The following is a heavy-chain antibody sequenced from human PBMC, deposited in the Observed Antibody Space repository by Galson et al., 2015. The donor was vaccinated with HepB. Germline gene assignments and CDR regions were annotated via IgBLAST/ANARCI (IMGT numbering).Heavy chain of an antibody. CDR2: ISPFNGEA. CDR3: ARDLTHVDRPTWDF. D-gene: IGHD3-16*01. J-gene: IGHJ4*02. V-gene: IGHV1-18*01. CDR1: GGTFSDFS. Sequence: SVKVSCKASGGTFSDFSISRERQAPGQGLEWLGGISPFNGEANYAQKFQGRVTMTIDTSTTTVYMELRSLGPDDTAVYFCARDLTHVDRPTWDFWGQGTLVTVSS.